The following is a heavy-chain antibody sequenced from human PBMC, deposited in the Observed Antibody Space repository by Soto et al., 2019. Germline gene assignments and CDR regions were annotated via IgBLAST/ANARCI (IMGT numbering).Heavy chain of an antibody. CDR3: ARDHYVSAYSFGSDAYYYGMDV. D-gene: IGHD5-18*01. CDR2: LYYSGSN. CDR1: GGSISSYY. J-gene: IGHJ6*02. V-gene: IGHV4-59*01. Sequence: PSETLSLTCTVSGGSISSYYWSWIRQPPGKGLEWIGYLYYSGSNIYNPSLKSRVTISVDTSKDQFSLKLSSVTAADTAVYYCARDHYVSAYSFGSDAYYYGMDVWGQGTTVTVSS.